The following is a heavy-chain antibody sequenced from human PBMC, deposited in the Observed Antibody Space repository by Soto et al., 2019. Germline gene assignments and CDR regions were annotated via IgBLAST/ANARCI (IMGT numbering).Heavy chain of an antibody. V-gene: IGHV3-49*04. CDR1: GFTFGDYA. CDR3: TPYSAYCAGDCYIEPFDY. Sequence: GGSLRLSCAASGFTFGDYAMSWVRQAPGKGLELLGFIRSKAYGGTTEYAAPVTGRFTISRDDSKSIAYLKMNSLRTEDTAVYYCTPYSAYCAGDCYIEPFDYWGQGTLVTVSS. J-gene: IGHJ4*02. D-gene: IGHD2-21*02. CDR2: IRSKAYGGTT.